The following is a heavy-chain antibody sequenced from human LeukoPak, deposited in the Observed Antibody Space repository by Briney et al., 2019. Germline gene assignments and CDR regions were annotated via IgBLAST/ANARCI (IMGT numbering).Heavy chain of an antibody. D-gene: IGHD3-16*01. J-gene: IGHJ3*02. V-gene: IGHV3-21*01. CDR2: ISSSSSYI. CDR3: ARVRAYRPGGHAFDI. CDR1: GFTFSSYS. Sequence: PGGSLRLSCAASGFTFSSYSMNWVRQAPGKGLEWVSSISSSSSYIYYADSVKGRFTISRDNAKNSLYLHMNSLRAEDTGIYFCARVRAYRPGGHAFDIWGQGTLVTVSS.